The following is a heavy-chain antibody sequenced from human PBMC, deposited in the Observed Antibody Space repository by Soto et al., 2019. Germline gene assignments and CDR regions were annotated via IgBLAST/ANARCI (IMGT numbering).Heavy chain of an antibody. CDR3: ARLGGITMVRRVLTAFET. CDR1: GGSVSSYF. J-gene: IGHJ3*02. CDR2: IYNTGST. V-gene: IGHV4-59*08. Sequence: SETLSLTCTVSGGSVSSYFWSWIRQPPGKGLEWIAYIYNTGSTSYNPSLKSRVTISVDTSKNQFSLKLSSVTAADTAVYYCARLGGITMVRRVLTAFETWGDGTMGT. D-gene: IGHD3-10*01.